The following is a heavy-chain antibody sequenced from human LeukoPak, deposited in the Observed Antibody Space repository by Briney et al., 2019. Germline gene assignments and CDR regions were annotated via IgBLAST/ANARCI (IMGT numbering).Heavy chain of an antibody. D-gene: IGHD6-13*01. CDR1: GFTFSSYA. V-gene: IGHV3-23*01. Sequence: GGSLRLSCAASGFTFSSYAMTWVRQGPGKGLEWVSSISGYVGSTYYADSVKGRFTISRDNSKNTVFLQMSSLRAEDTAVYYCAARTAAVHWGQGTLLTVSS. CDR2: ISGYVGST. CDR3: AARTAAVH. J-gene: IGHJ4*02.